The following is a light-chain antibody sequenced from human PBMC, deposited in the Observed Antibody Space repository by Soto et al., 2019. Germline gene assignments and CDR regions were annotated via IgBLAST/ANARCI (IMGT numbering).Light chain of an antibody. CDR2: GAS. CDR3: QQYGISRFT. CDR1: QSVSSSY. V-gene: IGKV3-20*01. Sequence: EIVLTQSPGTLSFSPGERATLSCRASQSVSSSYLAWYQQKPGQAPRLLIYGASSRATGIPDRFSGSGSGTDFTLTVSRLEPEDFAVYYCQQYGISRFTFGQGTKLEIK. J-gene: IGKJ2*01.